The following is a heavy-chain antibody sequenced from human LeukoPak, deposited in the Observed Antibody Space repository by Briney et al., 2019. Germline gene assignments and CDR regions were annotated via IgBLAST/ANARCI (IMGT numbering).Heavy chain of an antibody. Sequence: PSETLSLTCTVSGGSISSYYWSWIRQPPGKGLEWIGYIYYSGSTNYNPSLKSRVTISVDTSKNQFSLKLSPVTAADTAVYYCARLGYDSSGYYFPRRGYFDYWGQGTLVTVSS. D-gene: IGHD3-22*01. CDR3: ARLGYDSSGYYFPRRGYFDY. CDR2: IYYSGST. V-gene: IGHV4-59*08. J-gene: IGHJ4*02. CDR1: GGSISSYY.